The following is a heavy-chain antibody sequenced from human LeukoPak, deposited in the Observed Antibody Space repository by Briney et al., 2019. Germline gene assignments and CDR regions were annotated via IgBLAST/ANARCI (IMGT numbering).Heavy chain of an antibody. CDR3: ATAYFWSGYSKLPEDWYFDL. CDR2: FDPEDGET. V-gene: IGHV1-24*01. CDR1: GYTLTELS. Sequence: ASVKVSCKVSGYTLTELSMHWVRQAPGKGLEWMGGFDPEDGETIYAQKFQGRVTMTEDTSTDTAYMELSSLRSEDTAVYYCATAYFWSGYSKLPEDWYFDLWAVAPWSLSPQ. D-gene: IGHD3-3*01. J-gene: IGHJ2*01.